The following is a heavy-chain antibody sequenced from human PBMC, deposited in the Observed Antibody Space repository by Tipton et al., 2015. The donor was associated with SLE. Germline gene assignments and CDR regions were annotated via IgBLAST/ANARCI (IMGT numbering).Heavy chain of an antibody. V-gene: IGHV4-39*01. D-gene: IGHD6-13*01. CDR1: GGSISSSSYY. Sequence: TLSLTCTVSGGSISSSSYYWGWIRQPPGKQLEWIGNIYYSGSTYYNPSLKSRVTISIDTSKNQFSLRLRSVTAADTAVYYCARHRMMDSSSWAYYFDYWGQGTLVTVSS. CDR2: IYYSGST. J-gene: IGHJ4*02. CDR3: ARHRMMDSSSWAYYFDY.